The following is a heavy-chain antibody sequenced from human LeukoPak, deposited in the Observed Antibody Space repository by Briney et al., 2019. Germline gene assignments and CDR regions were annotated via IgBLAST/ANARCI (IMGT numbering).Heavy chain of an antibody. D-gene: IGHD6-25*01. CDR1: GFTFSSYS. J-gene: IGHJ4*02. CDR3: ARDLPRLAFYFDY. V-gene: IGHV3-48*01. CDR2: ISSSSSII. Sequence: GGSLRLSCAVSGFTFSSYSMNWVRQAPGKGLEWVSYISSSSSIIYYADSVKGRFTISRDNAKNSLYLQMNSLRAEDTAVYYCARDLPRLAFYFDYWGQGTLVTVSS.